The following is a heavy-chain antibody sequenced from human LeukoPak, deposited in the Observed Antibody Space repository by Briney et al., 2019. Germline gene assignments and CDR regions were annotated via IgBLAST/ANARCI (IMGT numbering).Heavy chain of an antibody. D-gene: IGHD3-22*01. CDR1: GGSFSGYY. J-gene: IGHJ4*02. V-gene: IGHV4-34*01. CDR3: ARAHRRGYYYDSSGYPVLDY. Sequence: PSETPSLTCAVYGGSFSGYYWSWIRQPPGKGLEWIGEINHSGSTNYNPSLKSRVTISVDTSKNQFSLKPSSVTAADTAVYYCARAHRRGYYYDSSGYPVLDYWGQGTLVTVSS. CDR2: INHSGST.